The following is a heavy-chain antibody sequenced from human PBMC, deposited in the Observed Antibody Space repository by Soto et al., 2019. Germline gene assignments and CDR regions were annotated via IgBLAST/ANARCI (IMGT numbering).Heavy chain of an antibody. CDR2: IGTDGTT. D-gene: IGHD2-2*01. CDR1: GFTLSSYA. Sequence: GVSLRLSCSASGFTLSSYAMHWVPQAPGKGLEWVAVIGTDGTTYYANSVKGRFTISRDTSRTILVLQMKILRVEHTALCYGVRKYPGTRHFLYGGQETLVTVSS. V-gene: IGHV3-30*04. CDR3: VRKYPGTRHFLY. J-gene: IGHJ4*03.